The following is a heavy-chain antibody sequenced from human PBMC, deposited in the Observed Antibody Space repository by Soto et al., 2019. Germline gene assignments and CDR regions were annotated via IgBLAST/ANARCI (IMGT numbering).Heavy chain of an antibody. CDR2: ISGSGVST. Sequence: GSLRLSCAASGFTFSSYALGWVRQAPGRGLECVSAISGSGVSTFYADSVKGRFTISRDTSKNTLYLQMNTLTAEDTAVYYCAKDHRIWGRLVEYMDVWGQGTTVTVSS. J-gene: IGHJ6*02. V-gene: IGHV3-23*01. CDR1: GFTFSSYA. CDR3: AKDHRIWGRLVEYMDV. D-gene: IGHD3-10*01.